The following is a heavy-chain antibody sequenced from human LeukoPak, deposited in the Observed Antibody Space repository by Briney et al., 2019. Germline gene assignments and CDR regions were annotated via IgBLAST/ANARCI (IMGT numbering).Heavy chain of an antibody. Sequence: SETLSLTCTVSGGSVRSYYWTWLRQSAGKGLEWIGRIYHDGKSDSSLSLKSRVIMSIDTSKNQFSLNLHSVTAADTAVYYCARDPGGSYSTTRGDWFDPWGQGVLVTVSS. V-gene: IGHV4-4*07. CDR1: GGSVRSYY. J-gene: IGHJ5*02. CDR3: ARDPGGSYSTTRGDWFDP. D-gene: IGHD1-1*01. CDR2: IYHDGKS.